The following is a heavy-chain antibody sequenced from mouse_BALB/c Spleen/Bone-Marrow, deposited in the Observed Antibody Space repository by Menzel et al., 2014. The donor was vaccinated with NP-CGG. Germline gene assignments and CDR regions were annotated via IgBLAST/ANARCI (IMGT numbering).Heavy chain of an antibody. D-gene: IGHD2-4*01. CDR3: ARQDYDWFAY. Sequence: EVMLVESGGDLVKPGGSPKLSCAASGFTFSSYGMSWVRQTPDKRLEWVATISSGGSYTYYPDSVKGRFTISRDNAKNTLYLQMSSLKSEDTAMYYCARQDYDWFAYWGQGTLVTVSA. CDR1: GFTFSSYG. CDR2: ISSGGSYT. V-gene: IGHV5-6*01. J-gene: IGHJ3*01.